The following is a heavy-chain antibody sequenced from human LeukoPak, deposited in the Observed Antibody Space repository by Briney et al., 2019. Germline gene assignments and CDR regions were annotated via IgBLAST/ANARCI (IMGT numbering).Heavy chain of an antibody. CDR3: ARHKLGYGSDWFDP. CDR2: IYYSGST. CDR1: GGSISSYY. Sequence: SETLSLTCTVSGGSISSYYWSWIRQPPGKGLEWIGYIYYSGSTDYNPSLKSRVTISVDTSKNQFSLKLSSVTAADTAVYYCARHKLGYGSDWFDPWGQGTLVTVSS. J-gene: IGHJ5*02. D-gene: IGHD4-17*01. V-gene: IGHV4-59*08.